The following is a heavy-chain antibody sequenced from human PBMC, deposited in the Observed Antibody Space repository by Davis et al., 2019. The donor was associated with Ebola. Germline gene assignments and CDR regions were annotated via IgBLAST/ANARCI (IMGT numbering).Heavy chain of an antibody. CDR1: GDSVSSNSAA. CDR2: TYYRSRWYS. Sequence: SQTLSLTCAIPGDSVSSNSAAWNWIRQSPSRGLEWLGRTYYRSRWYSDYAVSVQSRITINPDTSKNQFSLHLNSVTPEDTAVYYCARHQNVWYYFDYWGQGTLVTVSS. CDR3: ARHQNVWYYFDY. V-gene: IGHV6-1*01. J-gene: IGHJ4*02. D-gene: IGHD3-16*01.